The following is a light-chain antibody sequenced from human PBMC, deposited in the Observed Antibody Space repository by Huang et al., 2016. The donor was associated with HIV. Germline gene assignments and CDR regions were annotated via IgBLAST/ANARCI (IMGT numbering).Light chain of an antibody. J-gene: IGKJ2*01. V-gene: IGKV3-15*01. CDR1: QRVNTN. Sequence: VMMSQSPATLAASPGERVTLSCGASQRVNTNLAWYQQKPGQPPRLLIYAASTRATGVPARFAGSGSGTEFTLTIDSLQSDDCAVYYCQQYNKWPPEYTFGQGTRLEIK. CDR3: QQYNKWPPEYT. CDR2: AAS.